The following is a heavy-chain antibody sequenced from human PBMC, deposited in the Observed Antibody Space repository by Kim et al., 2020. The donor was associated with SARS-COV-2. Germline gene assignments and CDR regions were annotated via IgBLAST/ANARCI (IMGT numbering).Heavy chain of an antibody. Sequence: NPALKSRVTISVDATKNQFSLKLSSVTAADTAVYYCARREYSSSWYYFDYWGQGTLVTVSS. J-gene: IGHJ4*02. D-gene: IGHD6-13*01. V-gene: IGHV4-39*01. CDR3: ARREYSSSWYYFDY.